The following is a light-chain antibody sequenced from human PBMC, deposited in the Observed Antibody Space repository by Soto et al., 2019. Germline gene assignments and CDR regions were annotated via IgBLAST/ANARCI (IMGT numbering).Light chain of an antibody. CDR1: QSVSGSY. J-gene: IGKJ1*01. CDR2: AAS. V-gene: IGKV3-20*01. Sequence: EIVLTQSPGTLSLSPGERATLSCRASQSVSGSYLAWYQQKPGQAPSLLIYAASNRPTGIPDRFSGRGSGTDFTLTISRLEPEDFAVYYCQQYDSSLWTFGQGTKVEMK. CDR3: QQYDSSLWT.